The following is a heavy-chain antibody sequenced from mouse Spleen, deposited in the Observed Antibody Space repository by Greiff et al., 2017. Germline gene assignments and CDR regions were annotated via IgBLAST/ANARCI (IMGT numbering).Heavy chain of an antibody. Sequence: QVQLKQPGAELVRPGTSVKLSCKASGYTFTSYWMHWVKQRPGQGLEWIGVIDPSDSYTNYNQKFKGKATLTVDTSSSTAYMQLSSLTSEDSAVYYCARRRGNYFFDYWGQGTTLTVSS. CDR1: GYTFTSYW. J-gene: IGHJ2*01. D-gene: IGHD2-1*01. CDR3: ARRRGNYFFDY. CDR2: IDPSDSYT. V-gene: IGHV1-59*01.